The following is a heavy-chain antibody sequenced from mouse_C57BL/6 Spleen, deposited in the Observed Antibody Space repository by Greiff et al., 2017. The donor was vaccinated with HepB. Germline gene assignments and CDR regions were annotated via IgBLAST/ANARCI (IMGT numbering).Heavy chain of an antibody. D-gene: IGHD1-1*01. CDR2: IDPSDSYT. CDR3: ARPSSLWYFDF. V-gene: IGHV1-50*01. Sequence: QVQLQQPGAELVKPGASVKLSCKASGYTFTSYWMQWVKQRPGQGLEWIGEIDPSDSYTNYNQKFKGKATLTVDTSSSTAYMQLSSLTSEDSAVYYCARPSSLWYFDFWGTGTTVTVSS. CDR1: GYTFTSYW. J-gene: IGHJ1*03.